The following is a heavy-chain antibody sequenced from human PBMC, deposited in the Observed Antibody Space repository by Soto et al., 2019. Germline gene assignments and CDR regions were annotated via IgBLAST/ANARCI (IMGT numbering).Heavy chain of an antibody. V-gene: IGHV3-13*01. Sequence: GGSLRLSCAASGFTFSSYDMHWVRQATGKGLEWVSAIGTAGDTYYPGSVKGRFTISRENAKNSLYLQMNSLRAEDTAVYYCERDSSSWYTEYFQYWGQGTRVTVSS. CDR2: IGTAGDT. J-gene: IGHJ1*01. D-gene: IGHD6-13*01. CDR1: GFTFSSYD. CDR3: ERDSSSWYTEYFQY.